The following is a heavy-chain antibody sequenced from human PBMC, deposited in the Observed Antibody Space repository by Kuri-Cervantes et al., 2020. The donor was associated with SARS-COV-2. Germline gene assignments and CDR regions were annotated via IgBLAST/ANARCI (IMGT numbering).Heavy chain of an antibody. Sequence: SETLSLTCTVSGGSISSGSYYWSWIRQPAGKGLEWIGRIYTSGSTNYNPSLKSRVTISVDTSKNQFSLKLSSVTAADMAVYYCAREDSSGYYFDYWGQGTLVTVSS. CDR1: GGSISSGSYY. V-gene: IGHV4-61*02. CDR2: IYTSGST. J-gene: IGHJ4*02. D-gene: IGHD3-22*01. CDR3: AREDSSGYYFDY.